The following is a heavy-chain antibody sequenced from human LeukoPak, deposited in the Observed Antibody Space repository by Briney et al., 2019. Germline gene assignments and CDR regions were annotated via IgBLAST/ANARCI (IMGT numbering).Heavy chain of an antibody. V-gene: IGHV3-48*04. J-gene: IGHJ3*02. D-gene: IGHD3-10*01. Sequence: GGSLRLSCAASGFTFSSYSMNWVRQAPGKGLEWVSHISSSSSSIYYADSVKGRFTISRDNAKNSLYLQMNSLGAEDTAVYYCARARGDAFDIWGQGTMVTVSS. CDR2: ISSSSSSI. CDR3: ARARGDAFDI. CDR1: GFTFSSYS.